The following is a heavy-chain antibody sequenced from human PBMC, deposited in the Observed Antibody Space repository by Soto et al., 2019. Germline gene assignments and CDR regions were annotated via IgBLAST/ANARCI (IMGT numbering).Heavy chain of an antibody. CDR3: AKATTNGGWFNPFDS. CDR2: LSGSGTST. CDR1: GGSFVNYA. V-gene: IGHV3-23*01. J-gene: IGHJ4*02. Sequence: PRGSVKLSCVASGGSFVNYAMNWVRQAPGKGLEWVSGLSGSGTSTYYADSVKGRFTISRDNSRDTLFLQMNSLTADDTVVYYCAKATTNGGWFNPFDSWGQGALVTVSS. D-gene: IGHD6-19*01.